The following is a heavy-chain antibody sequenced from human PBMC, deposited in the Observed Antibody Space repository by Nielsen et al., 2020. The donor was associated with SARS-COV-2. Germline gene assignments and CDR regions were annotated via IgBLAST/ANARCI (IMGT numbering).Heavy chain of an antibody. CDR1: GGTFSSYA. J-gene: IGHJ6*02. D-gene: IGHD2-2*01. Sequence: SVKVSCKASGGTFSSYAISWVRQAPGQGLEWMGRIIPILGIANYAQKFQGRVTITADKSTSTAYMELSSLRSEDTAVYYCARREDCSSTSCYYYYGMDVWGQGTTVTVSS. CDR3: ARREDCSSTSCYYYYGMDV. V-gene: IGHV1-69*04. CDR2: IIPILGIA.